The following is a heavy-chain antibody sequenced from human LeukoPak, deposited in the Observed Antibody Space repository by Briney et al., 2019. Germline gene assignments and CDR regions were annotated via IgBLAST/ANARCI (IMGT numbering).Heavy chain of an antibody. CDR1: GFTFSSYG. Sequence: GGSLRLSCAASGFTFSSYGMHWVRQAPGKGLEWVAFIRYDGSNKYYADSVKGRFTISRDNSKNTLYLQMDSLRAEDTAVYYCAKPDCSSTSCYQSSYGIIDYWGQGTLVTVSS. V-gene: IGHV3-30*02. D-gene: IGHD2-2*01. CDR3: AKPDCSSTSCYQSSYGIIDY. J-gene: IGHJ4*02. CDR2: IRYDGSNK.